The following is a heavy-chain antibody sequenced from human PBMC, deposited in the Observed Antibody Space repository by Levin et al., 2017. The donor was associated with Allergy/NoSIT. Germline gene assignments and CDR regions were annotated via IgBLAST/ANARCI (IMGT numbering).Heavy chain of an antibody. Sequence: SETLSLTCTVSGGSINGGGYHWTWIRQHPEKGLEWIGYIYYSGSTFYNPSLKSRLMISVDTSKNQFSLNVSSVTAADTAVYYCAREDGSTFDCWGQGALVTVAS. CDR3: AREDGSTFDC. J-gene: IGHJ4*02. D-gene: IGHD2-2*03. V-gene: IGHV4-31*03. CDR1: GGSINGGGYH. CDR2: IYYSGST.